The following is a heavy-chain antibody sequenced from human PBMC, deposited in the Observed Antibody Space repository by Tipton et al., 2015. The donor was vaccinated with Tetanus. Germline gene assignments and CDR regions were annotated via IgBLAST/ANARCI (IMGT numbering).Heavy chain of an antibody. J-gene: IGHJ4*02. CDR3: ARGWSECSSWSCSPFDS. V-gene: IGHV4-59*12. CDR1: GDSITSFY. CDR2: IFYGGTT. D-gene: IGHD2-2*01. Sequence: LRLSCTVSGDSITSFYWSWIRQPPGKGLEWIGYIFYGGTTNYNPSLKSRVTISLDTSKNQFSLQLSSATAADTAVYYCARGWSECSSWSCSPFDSWGQGTLVTVSS.